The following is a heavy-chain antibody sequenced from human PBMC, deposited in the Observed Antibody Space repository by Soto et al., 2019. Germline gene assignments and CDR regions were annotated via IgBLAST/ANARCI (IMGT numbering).Heavy chain of an antibody. J-gene: IGHJ6*02. Sequence: LRLSCVGSGFTFSTYSINWVRQAPGKGLEWVSSISSRSDIYYADSVKGRFTISSDNAKNSVSLQMNSLRAEDTAVYYCAREYTAWPLAYGLDVWGQGTTVTVYS. CDR2: ISSRSDI. CDR3: AREYTAWPLAYGLDV. CDR1: GFTFSTYS. D-gene: IGHD2-2*02. V-gene: IGHV3-21*01.